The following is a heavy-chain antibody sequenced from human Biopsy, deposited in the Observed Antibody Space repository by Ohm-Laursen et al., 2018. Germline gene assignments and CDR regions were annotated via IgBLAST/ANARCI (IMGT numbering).Heavy chain of an antibody. CDR3: ASDLNGDPSAFDY. CDR2: ISYDGSGE. J-gene: IGHJ4*02. Sequence: SLRLSCAASGFTFTSYGMHWVRQAPGKGLEWVAVISYDGSGEYYADSLQGRFTISRDNPKNTVDLQMNSLRAADTAIYYCASDLNGDPSAFDYWGQGTPVTVSS. CDR1: GFTFTSYG. D-gene: IGHD4-17*01. V-gene: IGHV3-30*03.